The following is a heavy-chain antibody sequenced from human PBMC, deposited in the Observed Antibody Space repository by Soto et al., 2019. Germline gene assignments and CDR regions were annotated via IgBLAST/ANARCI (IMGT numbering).Heavy chain of an antibody. Sequence: SETLSLTCTVSGGSISSGDYYWSWIRQPPGKGLEWIGYIYYSGSTYYNPSLKSRVTISVDTSKNQFSLKLSSVTAADTAVYYCAGAWRYYDSSGYRNDAFDIWGQGTMVTVSS. CDR1: GGSISSGDYY. V-gene: IGHV4-30-4*01. CDR2: IYYSGST. D-gene: IGHD3-22*01. CDR3: AGAWRYYDSSGYRNDAFDI. J-gene: IGHJ3*02.